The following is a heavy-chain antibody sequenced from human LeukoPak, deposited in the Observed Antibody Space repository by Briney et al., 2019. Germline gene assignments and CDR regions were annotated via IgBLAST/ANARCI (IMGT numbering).Heavy chain of an antibody. CDR3: ARVSDDSGYPFTLDS. J-gene: IGHJ4*02. CDR2: IRCGGSNK. D-gene: IGHD5-12*01. Sequence: GGSLRLSCAASGFTFSSYAMNWVRQAPGKGLEWESDIRCGGSNKYYADSVKGRFTISRDNSKNTLYLQMNSLRAEDTTVYYCARVSDDSGYPFTLDSWGQGTLAPVS. V-gene: IGHV3-30*04. CDR1: GFTFSSYA.